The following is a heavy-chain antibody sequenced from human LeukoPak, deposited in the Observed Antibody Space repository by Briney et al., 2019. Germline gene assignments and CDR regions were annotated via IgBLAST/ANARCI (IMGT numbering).Heavy chain of an antibody. J-gene: IGHJ4*02. CDR2: ISYDGSNK. D-gene: IGHD6-19*01. V-gene: IGHV3-30-3*01. CDR1: GFTSSSYA. CDR3: ARVNEYSSGWSFDY. Sequence: GGSLRLSCAASGFTSSSYAMLWVRQAPGKGLEWVAVISYDGSNKYYADSVKGRFTISRDNSKNTLYLQMNSLRAEDTAVYYCARVNEYSSGWSFDYWGQGTLVTVSS.